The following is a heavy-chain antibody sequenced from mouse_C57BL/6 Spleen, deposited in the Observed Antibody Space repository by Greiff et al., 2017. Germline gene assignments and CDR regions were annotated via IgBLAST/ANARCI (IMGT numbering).Heavy chain of an antibody. CDR3: ARERTVYYGSQPLED. D-gene: IGHD1-1*01. CDR2: IYPGDGDT. Sequence: VQLQQSGAELVKPGASVKISCKASGYAFSSYWMNWVKQRPGKGLEWIGQIYPGDGDTNYNGKFKGKATLTADKSSSTAYMQLSSLTSEDAAVYFCARERTVYYGSQPLEDWGQGTTLTVSS. V-gene: IGHV1-80*01. CDR1: GYAFSSYW. J-gene: IGHJ2*01.